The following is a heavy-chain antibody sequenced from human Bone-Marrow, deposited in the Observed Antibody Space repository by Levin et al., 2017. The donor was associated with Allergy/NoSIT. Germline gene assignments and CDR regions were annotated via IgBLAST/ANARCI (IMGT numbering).Heavy chain of an antibody. CDR1: GGSINSSY. J-gene: IGHJ5*01. D-gene: IGHD1-1*01. V-gene: IGHV4-59*01. CDR2: IFYSGSP. CDR3: ARDTVTTGVDS. Sequence: SQTLSLTCTVSGGSINSSYWSWIRQSPGKGLESIGYIFYSGSPTYNPSLPCRVTISVDPSKNQFSLKLSSVTAADTAVYYCARDTVTTGVDSWGQGILVTVSS.